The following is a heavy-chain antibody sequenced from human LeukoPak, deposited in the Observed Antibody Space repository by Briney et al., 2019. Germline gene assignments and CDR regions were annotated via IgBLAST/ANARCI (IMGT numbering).Heavy chain of an antibody. V-gene: IGHV4-61*01. D-gene: IGHD1-26*01. CDR2: IYYSGST. Sequence: SETLSLTCTVSGGSISSGSYYWSWIRQPPGKGLEWIGYIYYSGSTNYNPSLKSRVTISVDTSKNQFSLKLSSVTAADTAVYYCARQWELSEWGQGTLVTVSS. CDR1: GGSISSGSYY. CDR3: ARQWELSE. J-gene: IGHJ1*01.